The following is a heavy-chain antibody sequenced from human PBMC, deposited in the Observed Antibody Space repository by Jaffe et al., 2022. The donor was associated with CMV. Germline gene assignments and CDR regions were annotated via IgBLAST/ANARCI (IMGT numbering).Heavy chain of an antibody. V-gene: IGHV4-39*01. CDR1: GGSISSSSYY. Sequence: QLQLQESGPGLVKPSETLSLTCTVSGGSISSSSYYWGWIRQPPGKGLEWIGSIYYSGSTYYNPSLKSRVTISVDTSKNQFSLKLSSVTAADTAVYYCARHAEYGSGSYGVFGMYYFDYWGQGTLVTVSS. CDR3: ARHAEYGSGSYGVFGMYYFDY. J-gene: IGHJ4*02. D-gene: IGHD3-10*01. CDR2: IYYSGST.